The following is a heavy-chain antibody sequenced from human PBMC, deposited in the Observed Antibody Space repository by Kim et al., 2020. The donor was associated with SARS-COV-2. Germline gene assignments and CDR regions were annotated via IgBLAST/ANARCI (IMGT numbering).Heavy chain of an antibody. J-gene: IGHJ4*02. D-gene: IGHD6-13*01. V-gene: IGHV3-23*01. Sequence: GGSLRLSCAASGFTFSSYVMNWVRQAPGKGLEWVSAISGSGDSTYYADSVKGRFTISRDNSKNTLFLQMNSLRADDTAVYYCVKDLRYSSSWGNFDYWGQGTLVTVSS. CDR3: VKDLRYSSSWGNFDY. CDR2: ISGSGDST. CDR1: GFTFSSYV.